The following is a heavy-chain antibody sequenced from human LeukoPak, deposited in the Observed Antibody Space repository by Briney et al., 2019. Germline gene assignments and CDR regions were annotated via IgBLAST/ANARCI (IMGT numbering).Heavy chain of an antibody. J-gene: IGHJ4*02. Sequence: SETLSLTCAVYGGSFSGYYWSWIRQPPGKGLEWIGEINHSGSTNYNPPLKSRVTISVDTSKNQFSLKLSSVTAAGTAVYYCARGGYSYGYVYWGQGTLVTVSS. D-gene: IGHD5-18*01. CDR2: INHSGST. CDR1: GGSFSGYY. CDR3: ARGGYSYGYVY. V-gene: IGHV4-34*01.